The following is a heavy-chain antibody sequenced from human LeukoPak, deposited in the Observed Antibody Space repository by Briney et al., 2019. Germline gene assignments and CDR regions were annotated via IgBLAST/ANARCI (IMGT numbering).Heavy chain of an antibody. J-gene: IGHJ1*01. Sequence: ASVKVSCKASGGTFSSYAISWVRQAPGQGLEWMGRIIPIFGIANYAQKFQGRVTITADKSTSTAYMELSSLRSEDTAVYYCARDGGDCMAEYFQHWGQGTLVTVSS. V-gene: IGHV1-69*04. CDR1: GGTFSSYA. D-gene: IGHD2-21*02. CDR2: IIPIFGIA. CDR3: ARDGGDCMAEYFQH.